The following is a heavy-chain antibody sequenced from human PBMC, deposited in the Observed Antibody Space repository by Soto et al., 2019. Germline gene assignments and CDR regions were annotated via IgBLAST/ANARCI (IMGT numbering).Heavy chain of an antibody. V-gene: IGHV2-5*02. CDR2: IYWDDDK. Sequence: QITLKESGPTLVKPTQTLTLTCTFSGFSLSTSGVGVGWIRQPPGKALEWLALIYWDDDKRYSPSLKSRLTITNDTSKNQVVLTMTNMDPVDTATYYCAHRSSGWEETSTGFDSWGQGTLVTVSS. D-gene: IGHD6-19*01. CDR1: GFSLSTSGVG. J-gene: IGHJ4*02. CDR3: AHRSSGWEETSTGFDS.